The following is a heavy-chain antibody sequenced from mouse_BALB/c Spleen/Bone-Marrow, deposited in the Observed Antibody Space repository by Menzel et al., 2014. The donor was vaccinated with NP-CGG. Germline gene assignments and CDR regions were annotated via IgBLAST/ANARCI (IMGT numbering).Heavy chain of an antibody. CDR1: GFTFSSFG. CDR3: ARVAYCYGSSYDAMDY. V-gene: IGHV5-17*02. CDR2: ISSGSSTI. Sequence: EVKLQESGGGLVQPGGSRKLSCAASGFTFSSFGMHWVRQAPEKGLEWVAYISSGSSTIYYADTVKGRFTISRDNPKDTLFLQMTSLRSEDTAMYYCARVAYCYGSSYDAMDYWGQGTSVTVSS. D-gene: IGHD1-1*01. J-gene: IGHJ4*01.